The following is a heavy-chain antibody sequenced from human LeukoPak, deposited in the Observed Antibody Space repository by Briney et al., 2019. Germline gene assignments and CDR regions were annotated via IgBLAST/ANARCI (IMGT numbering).Heavy chain of an antibody. CDR1: GFTFSSYA. CDR2: IRQDGSEE. CDR3: ARIAALYFYYMVV. Sequence: GGSLRLSCAASGFTFSSYAMSWVRQAPGKGLEWVANIRQDGSEEYYADSVKGRFTISRDNAKNSLYLQMISLRAEDSAVYYCARIAALYFYYMVVWGKGTTVTVSS. V-gene: IGHV3-7*01. J-gene: IGHJ6*03. D-gene: IGHD6-13*01.